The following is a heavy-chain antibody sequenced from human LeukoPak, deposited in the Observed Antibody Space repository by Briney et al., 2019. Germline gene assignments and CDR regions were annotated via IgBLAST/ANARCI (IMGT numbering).Heavy chain of an antibody. CDR1: GFTFSSYG. J-gene: IGHJ3*02. Sequence: GGPLRLSCAASGFTFSSYGMHWVRQAPGKGLEWVAVIWYDGSNKYYADSVKGRFTISRDNSKNTLYLQMNSLRAEDTAVYYCARLSVDTARDPADAFDIWGQGTMVTVSS. V-gene: IGHV3-33*01. CDR2: IWYDGSNK. D-gene: IGHD5-18*01. CDR3: ARLSVDTARDPADAFDI.